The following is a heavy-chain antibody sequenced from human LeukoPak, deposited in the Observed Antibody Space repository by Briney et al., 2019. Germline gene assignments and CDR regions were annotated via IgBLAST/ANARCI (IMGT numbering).Heavy chain of an antibody. CDR3: ARGSSGWYLLVDPWFDP. J-gene: IGHJ5*02. D-gene: IGHD6-19*01. CDR1: GGSISSYY. V-gene: IGHV4-59*01. Sequence: SETLSLTCTVSGGSISSYYWSWIRQPPGKGLEWIGYIYYSGSTNYNPSLKSRVTISVDTSKNQFSLKLSSVTAADTAVYYCARGSSGWYLLVDPWFDPWGQGTLVTVSS. CDR2: IYYSGST.